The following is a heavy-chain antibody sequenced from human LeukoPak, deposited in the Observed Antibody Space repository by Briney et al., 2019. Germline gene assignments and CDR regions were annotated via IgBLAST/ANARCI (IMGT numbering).Heavy chain of an antibody. J-gene: IGHJ2*01. Sequence: GWSLRLSCAASGFSFSSYGMHWVRQAPGKGLEWVAVIWYDGSNQYYGDSVKGQFTISRDNSKNTLYLQITSLRADDTAVYYCARDYGGNYWFFDLWGRGTLVTVSS. D-gene: IGHD4-23*01. CDR3: ARDYGGNYWFFDL. V-gene: IGHV3-33*01. CDR1: GFSFSSYG. CDR2: IWYDGSNQ.